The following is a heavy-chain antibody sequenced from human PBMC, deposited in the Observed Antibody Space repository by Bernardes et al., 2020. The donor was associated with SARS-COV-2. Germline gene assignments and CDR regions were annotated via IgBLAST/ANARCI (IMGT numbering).Heavy chain of an antibody. CDR1: GFPFISFA. J-gene: IGHJ4*02. V-gene: IGHV3-23*01. D-gene: IGHD1-1*01. Sequence: GGSLRLSFAASGFPFISFAMSWVRQAPGKGLEWVSVISGSGGRTNYADSVMGRFTISRDNSKNTLFLQMKRLRAEDTAVYYCAKPGTDYWGQGTLVTVSA. CDR2: ISGSGGRT. CDR3: AKPGTDY.